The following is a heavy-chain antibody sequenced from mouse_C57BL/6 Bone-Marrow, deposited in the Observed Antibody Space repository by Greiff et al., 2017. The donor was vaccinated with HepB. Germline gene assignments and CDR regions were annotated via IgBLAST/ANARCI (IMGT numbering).Heavy chain of an antibody. D-gene: IGHD2-4*01. CDR3: ARGYDYDVAY. V-gene: IGHV5-12*01. Sequence: EVQLVESGGGLVQPGGSLKLSCAASGFTFSDYYMYWVRQTPEKRLEWVAYISNGGGSTYYPDTVKGRFTISRDNAKNTLYLQMSRLKSEDTAMYYCARGYDYDVAYWGQGTLVTVSA. CDR1: GFTFSDYY. J-gene: IGHJ3*01. CDR2: ISNGGGST.